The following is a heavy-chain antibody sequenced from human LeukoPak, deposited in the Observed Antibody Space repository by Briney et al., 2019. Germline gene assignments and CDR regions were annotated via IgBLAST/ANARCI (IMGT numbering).Heavy chain of an antibody. D-gene: IGHD3-16*01. CDR3: ARDRGSYFDY. J-gene: IGHJ4*02. CDR2: IWYDGSNK. V-gene: IGHV3-33*07. Sequence: GRSLRLSCAASGFTFSSYGMYWVRQAPGKGLEWVAVIWYDGSNKYYADSVKGRFTIYRDNYKNTLYLQMNSLRAEDTAVYYCARDRGSYFDYWGQGTLVTVSS. CDR1: GFTFSSYG.